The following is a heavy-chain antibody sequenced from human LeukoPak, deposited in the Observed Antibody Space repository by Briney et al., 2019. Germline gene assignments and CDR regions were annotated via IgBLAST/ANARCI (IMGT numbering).Heavy chain of an antibody. J-gene: IGHJ5*02. D-gene: IGHD1-7*01. Sequence: GGSLRLSCAASGFTFSGSAMHWVRQASGKGLEWVGRIRSKANSYATAYAASVKGRFTISRDDSKNTAYLQMNSLKTEDTAVYYCVRGVGVSRFNYLDPWGQGTLVIVSS. CDR2: IRSKANSYAT. CDR1: GFTFSGSA. CDR3: VRGVGVSRFNYLDP. V-gene: IGHV3-73*01.